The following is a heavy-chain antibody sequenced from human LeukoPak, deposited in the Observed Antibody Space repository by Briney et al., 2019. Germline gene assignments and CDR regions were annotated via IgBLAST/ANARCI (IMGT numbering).Heavy chain of an antibody. Sequence: PLASVKVSCKASGYTFTSYDINWVRQATGQGLEWMGWMNPNSGNTGYAQKFQGRVTMTRNTSISTAYMELSSLRSEDTAVYYCARESREEMATKIWAIRGDYYYYYMDVWGKGTTVTISS. CDR2: MNPNSGNT. V-gene: IGHV1-8*01. J-gene: IGHJ6*03. D-gene: IGHD5-24*01. CDR1: GYTFTSYD. CDR3: ARESREEMATKIWAIRGDYYYYYMDV.